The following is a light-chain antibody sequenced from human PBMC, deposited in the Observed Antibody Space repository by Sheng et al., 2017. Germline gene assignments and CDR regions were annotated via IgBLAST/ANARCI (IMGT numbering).Light chain of an antibody. V-gene: IGKV3-15*01. CDR3: QHYYNWPLT. CDR2: GAS. Sequence: EIVLTQSPATLSVSPGDTATLSCRASQSISSNLAWYQQKPGQAPRLLIYGASTRATGIPARFSASGSGTEFTLTISSLQSEDFAVYYCQHYYNWPLTFGGGTKVEIK. CDR1: QSISSN. J-gene: IGKJ4*01.